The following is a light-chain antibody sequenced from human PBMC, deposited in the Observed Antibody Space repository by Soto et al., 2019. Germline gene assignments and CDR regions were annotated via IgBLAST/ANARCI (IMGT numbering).Light chain of an antibody. CDR2: ETS. J-gene: IGKJ3*01. V-gene: IGKV3-11*01. CDR1: QSVGSH. CDR3: QQRSNRPLIFT. Sequence: EIVLAQAPATLSLSPGERATLSCRASQSVGSHLAWYQQKPGQAPRLLIFETSNRATGIPTRFSGSGSGTDFTLTISSLEPEDFAVYYCQQRSNRPLIFTFGPGTKVDIK.